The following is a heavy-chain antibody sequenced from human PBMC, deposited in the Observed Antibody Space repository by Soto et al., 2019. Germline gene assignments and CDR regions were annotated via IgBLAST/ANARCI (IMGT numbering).Heavy chain of an antibody. CDR1: GFTFSSYW. V-gene: IGHV3-74*01. CDR2: IKTDGSGT. D-gene: IGHD5-18*01. Sequence: EVQLVESGGGLVQPGESLTLSCAASGFTFSSYWMHWVRQAPGKGLVWVSRIKTDGSGTYYADSVQGRFTISRDNAKNTLYLQMHSLRVEDTAVYFCARGYGDRFDGNGYLGRHWGQGTLVTVSS. CDR3: ARGYGDRFDGNGYLGRH. J-gene: IGHJ4*02.